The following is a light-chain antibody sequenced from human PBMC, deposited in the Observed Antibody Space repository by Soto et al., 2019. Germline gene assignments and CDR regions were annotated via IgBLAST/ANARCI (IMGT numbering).Light chain of an antibody. CDR2: DVS. J-gene: IGLJ2*01. CDR1: SSDVGGYNF. CDR3: SSYTSTSTL. V-gene: IGLV2-14*03. Sequence: QSALTQPASVSGSPGQSITISCTGASSDVGGYNFVSWFQHHPGKAPKLMIYDVSSRPSGVSNRFSGSKSGNTASPTISGLQAEDEADYYCSSYTSTSTLFGGGTKLTVL.